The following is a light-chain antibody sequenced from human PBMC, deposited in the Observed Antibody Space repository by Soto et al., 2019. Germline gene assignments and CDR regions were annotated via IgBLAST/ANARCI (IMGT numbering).Light chain of an antibody. J-gene: IGKJ4*01. V-gene: IGKV1-13*02. CDR3: QQFNSHLLT. CDR2: DAS. Sequence: AIQLTQSPSSLSASVGDRVTITCRASQGISSALAWYQQKPGKAPELLIYDASSLESGVPSRFSGSGSGTDFTLTISSLQPEDFATYYCQQFNSHLLTFGGGTKV. CDR1: QGISSA.